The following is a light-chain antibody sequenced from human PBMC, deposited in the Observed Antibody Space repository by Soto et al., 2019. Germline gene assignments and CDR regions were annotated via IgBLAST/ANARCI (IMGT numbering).Light chain of an antibody. Sequence: DIVMTQSPLSLPVTPGEPASISCRSSQSLLHSNGYNYLDWYLQKPGQSPQLLIYLGSNRASGVPYRFCGRGTGQDFKLENSRVEGCEFGVYYCMQALQTRWTFGQGTKVEI. V-gene: IGKV2-28*01. J-gene: IGKJ1*01. CDR2: LGS. CDR1: QSLLHSNGYNY. CDR3: MQALQTRWT.